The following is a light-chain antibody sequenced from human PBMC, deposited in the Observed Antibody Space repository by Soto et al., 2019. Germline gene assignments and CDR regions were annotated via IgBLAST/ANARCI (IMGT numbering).Light chain of an antibody. Sequence: VICMTHSPSLLSSSTVDRVTVSCRMSQGISSYLAWYQQKPGKAPELLIYAASTLQSGVPFRFSGGGSGTDYTLTISSLQPDDFATYYCQQYHSYWTFGQGTKVDIK. V-gene: IGKV1D-8*03. CDR1: QGISSY. J-gene: IGKJ1*01. CDR2: AAS. CDR3: QQYHSYWT.